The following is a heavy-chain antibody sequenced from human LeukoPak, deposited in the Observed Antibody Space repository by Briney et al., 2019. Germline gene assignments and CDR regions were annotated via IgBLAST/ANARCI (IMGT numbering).Heavy chain of an antibody. CDR2: INSDGSST. V-gene: IGHV3-74*01. D-gene: IGHD3-22*01. J-gene: IGHJ4*02. CDR1: GFTFSSYW. Sequence: GGSLRLSCAASGFTFSSYWMHWVRQAPGKGLVWVSRINSDGSSTSYADSVKGRFTISRDNAKNTLYLQMNSLKTEDTAVYYCTTEHYDSSGYYFGYWGQGTLVTVSS. CDR3: TTEHYDSSGYYFGY.